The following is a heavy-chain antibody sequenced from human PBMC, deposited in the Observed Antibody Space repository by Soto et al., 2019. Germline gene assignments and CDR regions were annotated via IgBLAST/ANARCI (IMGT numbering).Heavy chain of an antibody. V-gene: IGHV3-53*01. J-gene: IGHJ6*02. CDR3: ARDWAPKYSSSWYKYYYGMDV. CDR2: IYSGGST. Sequence: GSLRLSCAASGFTVSSNYMSWVRQAPGKGLEWVSVIYSGGSTYYADSVKGRFTISRDNSKNTLYLQMNSLRAEDTAVYYCARDWAPKYSSSWYKYYYGMDVWGQGTTVTVS. CDR1: GFTVSSNY. D-gene: IGHD6-13*01.